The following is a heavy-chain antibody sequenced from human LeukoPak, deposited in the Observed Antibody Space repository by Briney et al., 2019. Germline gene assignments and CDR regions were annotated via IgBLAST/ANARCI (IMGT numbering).Heavy chain of an antibody. J-gene: IGHJ5*02. CDR3: AHQVPPNDEFFDH. CDR1: GFTFSSYS. Sequence: GGSLRLSCVASGFTFSSYSMHWVRQAPGEGLEWLSGISNTGRATDYADSIKGRFTISRDNSKNTLFLQMNSLRAEDTAEYFCAHQVPPNDEFFDHWGQGTLVTVSS. CDR2: ISNTGRAT. V-gene: IGHV3-23*01.